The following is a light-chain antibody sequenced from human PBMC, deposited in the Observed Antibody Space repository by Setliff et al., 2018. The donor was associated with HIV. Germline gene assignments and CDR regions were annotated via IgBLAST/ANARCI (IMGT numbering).Light chain of an antibody. CDR3: QQHYTTPPT. CDR1: QSVLYSTNNKNY. V-gene: IGKV4-1*01. Sequence: DIMMTQSPDSLAVSLGERATINCKSSQSVLYSTNNKNYLAWYQQKPGQPPKLLISWASTRESGVPDRFSASGSGTDFTLTIGSLQAEDVAVYYCQQHYTTPPTFGQGTKVDIK. J-gene: IGKJ1*01. CDR2: WAS.